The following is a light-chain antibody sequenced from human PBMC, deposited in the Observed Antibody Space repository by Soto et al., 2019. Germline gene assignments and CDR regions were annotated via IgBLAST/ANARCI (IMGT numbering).Light chain of an antibody. CDR3: XXXXSYPVT. CDR2: AAS. Sequence: DIQMTQSPSSLSASVGDTVTITCRASQGINDFLAWFQQKPGKAPKPLISAASSLQSGVPSKFSGSGSDRDFTLXIXSXXPEXXXXXXXXXXXSYPVTFGGGTKVEIK. J-gene: IGKJ4*01. CDR1: QGINDF. V-gene: IGKV1-16*02.